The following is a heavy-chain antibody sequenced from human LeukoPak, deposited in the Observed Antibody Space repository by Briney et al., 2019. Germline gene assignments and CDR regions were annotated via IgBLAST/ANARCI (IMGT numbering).Heavy chain of an antibody. CDR3: AKSGVVQSKNWFDP. J-gene: IGHJ5*02. V-gene: IGHV4-30-2*01. D-gene: IGHD2-2*01. Sequence: PSETLSLTCTVSGGSISSGGYYWSWIRQPPGKGLEWIGYIYHSGSTYYNPSLKSRVTISVDRSKNQFSLKLSSVTAADTAVYYCAKSGVVQSKNWFDPWGQGTLVTVSS. CDR1: GGSISSGGYY. CDR2: IYHSGST.